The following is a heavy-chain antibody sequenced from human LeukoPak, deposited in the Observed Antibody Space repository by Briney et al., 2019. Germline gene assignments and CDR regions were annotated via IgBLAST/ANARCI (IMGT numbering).Heavy chain of an antibody. CDR2: MNPNSGNT. D-gene: IGHD3-22*01. Sequence: ASVKVSCKASGYTFTSYDINWVRQATGRGLEWMGWMNPNSGNTGYAQKFQGRVTITRNTSISTAYMELSSLRSEDTAVYYCARGRRRITMIVVVITDAFDIWGQGTMVTVSS. CDR1: GYTFTSYD. V-gene: IGHV1-8*03. CDR3: ARGRRRITMIVVVITDAFDI. J-gene: IGHJ3*02.